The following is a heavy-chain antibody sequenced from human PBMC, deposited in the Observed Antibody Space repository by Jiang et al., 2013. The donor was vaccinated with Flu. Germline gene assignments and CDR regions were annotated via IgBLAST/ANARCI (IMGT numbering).Heavy chain of an antibody. CDR1: GYTFTSYA. J-gene: IGHJ6*04. CDR2: INAGNGNT. Sequence: GAEVKKPGASVKVSCKASGYTFTSYAMHWVRQAPGQRLEWMGWINAGNGNTKYSQKFQGRVTITRDTSASTAYMELSSLRSEDTAVYYCARDTKRITIFGVATGGMDVWGKGTTVTVSS. D-gene: IGHD3-3*01. V-gene: IGHV1-3*01. CDR3: ARDTKRITIFGVATGGMDV.